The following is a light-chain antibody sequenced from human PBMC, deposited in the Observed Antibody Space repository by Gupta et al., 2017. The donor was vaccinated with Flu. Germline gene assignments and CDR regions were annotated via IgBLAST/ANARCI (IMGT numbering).Light chain of an antibody. CDR1: QILANN. CDR2: GAA. V-gene: IGKV3-15*01. J-gene: IGKJ1*01. Sequence: GERATRSGSASQILANNLAWLQQRPGQAPRLLIYGAATRGTTVPARFSGRGSGTDFTLTISSLQSDDFAVYYCQQYHNWPRTFGPGTKVEVK. CDR3: QQYHNWPRT.